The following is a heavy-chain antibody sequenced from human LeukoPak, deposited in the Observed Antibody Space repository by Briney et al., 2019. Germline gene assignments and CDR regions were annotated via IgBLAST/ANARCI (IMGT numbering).Heavy chain of an antibody. V-gene: IGHV3-30*02. D-gene: IGHD4-11*01. CDR2: IRYDGSNK. J-gene: IGHJ4*02. CDR1: GFTFGSYG. CDR3: ARGGHTVTTGYFDY. Sequence: GGSLRLSCAASGFTFGSYGMHWVRQAPGKGLEWVAFIRYDGSNKYYADSVKGRFTISRDNSKNTLYLQMNSLRAEDTAVYYCARGGHTVTTGYFDYRGQGTLVTVSS.